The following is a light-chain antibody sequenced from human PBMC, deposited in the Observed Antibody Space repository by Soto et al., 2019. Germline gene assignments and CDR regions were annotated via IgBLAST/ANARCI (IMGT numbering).Light chain of an antibody. CDR3: QQRSHWPPLT. Sequence: EIVLTQPPATLSLSPGERATLSCRASQSVSSYLAWYQQKPGQAPRLLIYDASNRATGIPARFSGSGSGTDFTLTISSLEPEDFAVYYCQQRSHWPPLTFGGGTKVDIK. CDR2: DAS. CDR1: QSVSSY. J-gene: IGKJ4*01. V-gene: IGKV3-11*01.